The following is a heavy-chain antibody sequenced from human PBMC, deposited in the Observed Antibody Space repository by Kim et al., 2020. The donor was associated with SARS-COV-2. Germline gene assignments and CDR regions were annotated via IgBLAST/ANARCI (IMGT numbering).Heavy chain of an antibody. CDR1: GFAFRSYG. J-gene: IGHJ4*02. D-gene: IGHD4-4*01. Sequence: GGSLRLSCAASGFAFRSYGMHWVRQAPGKGLEWVADISYDGSNIFYGDSVKGRFTISRDNSENTLYLQMSSLRPEDTAVYYCAKGRQQLPVNLYFFDHWGQGTLVTVSS. CDR2: ISYDGSNI. CDR3: AKGRQQLPVNLYFFDH. V-gene: IGHV3-30*18.